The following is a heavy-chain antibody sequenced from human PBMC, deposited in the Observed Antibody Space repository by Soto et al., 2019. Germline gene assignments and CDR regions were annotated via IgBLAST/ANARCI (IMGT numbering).Heavy chain of an antibody. CDR2: IIPIFGTA. CDR3: ARWRDGYKNWGPAFDY. Sequence: QVQLVQSGAEVKKPGSSVKVSCKASGGTFSSYAISWVRQAPGQGLEWMGGIIPIFGTANYAQKFQGRVTITADESTSTAYMELSNLRSEDTAVYYCARWRDGYKNWGPAFDYWGQGTLVTVSS. V-gene: IGHV1-69*12. D-gene: IGHD3-16*01. J-gene: IGHJ4*02. CDR1: GGTFSSYA.